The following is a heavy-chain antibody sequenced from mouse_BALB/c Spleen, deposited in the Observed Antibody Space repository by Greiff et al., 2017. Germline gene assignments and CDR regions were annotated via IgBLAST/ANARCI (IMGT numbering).Heavy chain of an antibody. CDR1: GYAFSSSW. CDR2: IYPGDGDT. CDR3: ARGDYDYGGFAY. Sequence: QVQLKQSGPELVKPGASVKISCKASGYAFSSSWMNWVKQRPGQGLEWIGRIYPGDGDTNYNGKFKGKATLTADKSSSTAYMQLSSLTSVDSAVYFCARGDYDYGGFAYWGQGTLVTVSA. J-gene: IGHJ3*01. D-gene: IGHD2-4*01. V-gene: IGHV1-82*01.